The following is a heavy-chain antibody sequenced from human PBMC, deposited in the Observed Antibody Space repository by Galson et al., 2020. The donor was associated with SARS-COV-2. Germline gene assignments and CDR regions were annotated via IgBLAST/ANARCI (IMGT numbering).Heavy chain of an antibody. CDR1: GFNLRAYG. J-gene: IGHJ5*02. CDR3: AKVAQAYCGGDCYSRWFDP. V-gene: IGHV3-33*04. D-gene: IGHD2-21*02. Sequence: GSLRIPCSTPGFNLRAYGLHWVPQAPGQGLAWVAVLRYGGSNKYYADSVKGRLTISRDNSKNTLYLQMNSLRAEDTAMYYCAKVAQAYCGGDCYSRWFDPWGQGTRVTVSS. CDR2: LRYGGSNK.